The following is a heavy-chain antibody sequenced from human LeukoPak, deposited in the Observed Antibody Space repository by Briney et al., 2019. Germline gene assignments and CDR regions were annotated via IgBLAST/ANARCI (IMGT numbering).Heavy chain of an antibody. J-gene: IGHJ5*02. CDR2: INPSGGST. Sequence: ASVKVSCKASGYTFTIYYMHWVRQAPGQGLGWMGIINPSGGSTSYAQKFQGRVTMTRDTSTSTVYMELSSLRSEDTAVYYCARGGYGSGSYFNNWFDPWGQGTLVTVSS. D-gene: IGHD3-10*01. CDR1: GYTFTIYY. CDR3: ARGGYGSGSYFNNWFDP. V-gene: IGHV1-46*01.